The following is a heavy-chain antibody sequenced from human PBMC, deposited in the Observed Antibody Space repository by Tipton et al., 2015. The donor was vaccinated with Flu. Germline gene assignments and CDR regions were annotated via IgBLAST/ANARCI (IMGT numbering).Heavy chain of an antibody. J-gene: IGHJ4*02. Sequence: LRPSCTVSGGSISSSTYYWGWIRQPPGKGLEWIGSIYYSGSSYYNPSLKSRVTISLDTSKNQFSLNLSSVTAADTAVYYCARALRGPVGATLGYWGQGTLVAVSS. D-gene: IGHD1-26*01. V-gene: IGHV4-39*07. CDR3: ARALRGPVGATLGY. CDR1: GGSISSSTYY. CDR2: IYYSGSS.